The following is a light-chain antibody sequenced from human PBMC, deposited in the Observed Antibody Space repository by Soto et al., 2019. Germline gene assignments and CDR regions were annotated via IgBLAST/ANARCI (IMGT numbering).Light chain of an antibody. J-gene: IGLJ1*01. Sequence: QSVLTQPASVSGSPGQSITISCTGTSSDVGGYKFVSWYQQHPGKAPKLMLYDVSNRPSGVSNRFSGSKSGNTASLTISGLQAEDEADYYCSSYTSSSTLYVFGTGTKLTVL. V-gene: IGLV2-14*01. CDR1: SSDVGGYKF. CDR2: DVS. CDR3: SSYTSSSTLYV.